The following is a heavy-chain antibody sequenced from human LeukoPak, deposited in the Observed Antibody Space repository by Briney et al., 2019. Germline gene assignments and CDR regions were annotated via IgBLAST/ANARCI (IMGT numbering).Heavy chain of an antibody. D-gene: IGHD2-15*01. CDR3: ARVDGGYYYYYYMDV. CDR2: MNPSSGNT. Sequence: ASVKVSCKASGYIFTSNDTNWVRQATGQGLEWMGWMNPSSGNTGYAQKFQGRVTMTRNTSISTAYMELSSLGSEDTAVYYCARVDGGYYYYYYMDVWGKGTTVTVSS. CDR1: GYIFTSND. V-gene: IGHV1-8*01. J-gene: IGHJ6*03.